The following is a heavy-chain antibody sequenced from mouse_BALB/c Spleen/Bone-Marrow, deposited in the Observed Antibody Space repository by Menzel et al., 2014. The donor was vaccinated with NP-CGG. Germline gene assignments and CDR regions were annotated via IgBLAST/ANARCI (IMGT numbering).Heavy chain of an antibody. CDR1: GYSFTGYY. Sequence: EVHLQQSGLDLEKPGPSGKISCKASGYSFTGYYMYWVKQSHGKSLECIGRLNPNNIGNSYNQKFKGKAILTVDKSSSTAYMEVRSLTSEDSAVYYCSRDAMDYWGQGTSVTVSS. CDR2: LNPNNIGN. CDR3: SRDAMDY. J-gene: IGHJ4*01. V-gene: IGHV1-26*01.